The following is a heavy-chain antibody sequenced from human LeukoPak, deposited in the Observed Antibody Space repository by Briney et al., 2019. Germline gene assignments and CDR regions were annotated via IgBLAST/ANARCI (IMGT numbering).Heavy chain of an antibody. V-gene: IGHV4-59*01. Sequence: SETLSLTCTVSGGSISSYYWSWIRQPPGKGLEWIGYIYYSGSINYNPSLKSRVTISVDTSKNQFSLKLSSVTAADTAVYYCALLRRGVATITYWGQGTLVTVSS. CDR2: IYYSGSI. D-gene: IGHD5-24*01. CDR1: GGSISSYY. J-gene: IGHJ4*02. CDR3: ALLRRGVATITY.